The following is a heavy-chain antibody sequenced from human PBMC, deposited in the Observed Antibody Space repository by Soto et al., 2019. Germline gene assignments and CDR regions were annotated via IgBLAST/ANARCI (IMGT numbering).Heavy chain of an antibody. V-gene: IGHV3-23*01. J-gene: IGHJ4*02. CDR1: GFTVSSNY. D-gene: IGHD6-19*01. CDR3: ARDYSSGWKTFDY. CDR2: ISGSGGST. Sequence: GAYLRLSCAASGFTVSSNYLNLVRQAPGKGLEWVSAISGSGGSTYYADFVKGRFTISRDNSKNTLYLQMNSLRAEDTAIYFCARDYSSGWKTFDYWGQGS.